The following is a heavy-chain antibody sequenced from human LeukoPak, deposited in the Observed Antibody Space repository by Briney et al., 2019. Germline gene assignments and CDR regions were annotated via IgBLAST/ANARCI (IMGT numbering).Heavy chain of an antibody. D-gene: IGHD1-26*01. J-gene: IGHJ4*02. CDR1: GYTFTGYY. V-gene: IGHV1-2*02. CDR2: INPNSGGT. CDR3: ARLLTSGSFFDY. Sequence: ASVKVSCKASGYTFTGYYMHWVRQAPGQGLEWMGWINPNSGGTNYAQKFQGRVTMTRDTSISTAYMELSRLRSDDTAVYYCARLLTSGSFFDYWGQGTLVTVSS.